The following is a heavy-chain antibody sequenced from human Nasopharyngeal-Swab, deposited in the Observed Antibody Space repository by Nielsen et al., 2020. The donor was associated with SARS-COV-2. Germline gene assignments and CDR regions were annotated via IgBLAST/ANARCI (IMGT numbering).Heavy chain of an antibody. J-gene: IGHJ3*02. Sequence: WIRQPTGKGLEWIGEIYHSGSTNYNPSLKSRVTISVDKSKNQFSLKLSSVTAADTAVYYCARFRLTTVVTPVAFDIWGQGTMVTVSS. CDR3: ARFRLTTVVTPVAFDI. CDR2: IYHSGST. V-gene: IGHV4-4*02. D-gene: IGHD4-23*01.